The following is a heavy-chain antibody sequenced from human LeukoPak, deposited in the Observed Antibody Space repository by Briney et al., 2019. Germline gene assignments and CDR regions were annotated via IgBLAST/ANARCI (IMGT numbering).Heavy chain of an antibody. Sequence: PGGSLRLSCAASGFTFSSYEMNWVRQAPGKGLEWVSYISSSGSTIYYADSVKGRFTISGDNAKNSLYLQMNSLRAEDTAVYYCAREGGYDFIWGKRYYYGMDVWGKGTTVTVSS. V-gene: IGHV3-48*03. CDR3: AREGGYDFIWGKRYYYGMDV. J-gene: IGHJ6*04. D-gene: IGHD5-12*01. CDR1: GFTFSSYE. CDR2: ISSSGSTI.